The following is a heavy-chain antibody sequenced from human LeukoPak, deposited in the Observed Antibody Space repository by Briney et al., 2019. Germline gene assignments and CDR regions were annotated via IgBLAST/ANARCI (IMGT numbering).Heavy chain of an antibody. CDR1: GGSISSYY. D-gene: IGHD3-10*01. V-gene: IGHV4-4*07. J-gene: IGHJ3*02. CDR3: ARYRASGLRPLHALDI. CDR2: IYTSGST. Sequence: SETLSLTCTVSGGSISSYYWSWIRQPAGKGLEWIGRIYTSGSTNYNPSLKSRVTMSVDTSKNQFSLKLSSVTAADTAVYYCARYRASGLRPLHALDIWGQGTMVTVSS.